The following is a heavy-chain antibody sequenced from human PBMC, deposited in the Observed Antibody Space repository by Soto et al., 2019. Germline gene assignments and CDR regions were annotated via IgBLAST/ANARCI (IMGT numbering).Heavy chain of an antibody. CDR1: GGSISGYY. D-gene: IGHD5-18*01. CDR2: FHYSGST. J-gene: IGHJ4*02. V-gene: IGHV4-59*01. Sequence: SETLSLTCTVSGGSISGYYWSWIRQPPGKGLEWIGYFHYSGSTKYNPSLKSRVTVSGDTSKDQFSLNLNSVTAADTAVYYCARGRKGYTYGLFDHWGQGTLVTVSS. CDR3: ARGRKGYTYGLFDH.